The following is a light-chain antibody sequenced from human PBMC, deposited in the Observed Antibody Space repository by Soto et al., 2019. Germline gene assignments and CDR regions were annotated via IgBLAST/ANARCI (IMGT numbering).Light chain of an antibody. CDR1: SSDVGGYNY. J-gene: IGLJ1*01. CDR3: SSYTSSSTLYV. CDR2: EVS. Sequence: QSALTQPASVSGSPGQSITISCTGTSSDVGGYNYVSWYQQHPGKAPKLMIYEVSNRPSGVSNRFSGSKSGNTASLTISGLQAEDEAGYYCSSYTSSSTLYVFGTGTKLTVL. V-gene: IGLV2-14*01.